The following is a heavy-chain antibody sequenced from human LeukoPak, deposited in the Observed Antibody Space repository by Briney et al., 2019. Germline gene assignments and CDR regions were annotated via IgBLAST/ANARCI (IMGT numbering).Heavy chain of an antibody. CDR2: ISYDGSNK. Sequence: GGSLRLSCAASGFTFSSYAMHWVRQAPGKGLEWVAVISYDGSNKYYADSVKGRFTISRDNSKNTLYLQMNSLRAEDTAVYYCARDFHVRYYDTGSYSYWGHGTLVTVSS. CDR1: GFTFSSYA. CDR3: ARDFHVRYYDTGSYSY. V-gene: IGHV3-30*04. J-gene: IGHJ4*01. D-gene: IGHD3-10*01.